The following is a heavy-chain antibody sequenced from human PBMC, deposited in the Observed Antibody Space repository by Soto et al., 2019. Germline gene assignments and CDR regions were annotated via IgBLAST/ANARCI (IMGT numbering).Heavy chain of an antibody. V-gene: IGHV3-30*03. CDR2: ISYDGSDK. J-gene: IGHJ4*02. D-gene: IGHD3-10*01. CDR1: GFPFTSYG. CDR3: DGGQYYFDY. Sequence: QGQLVESGGGVVQPGRSLRLSCAASGFPFTSYGMHWVREGPDKGLEWVAIISYDGSDKYYADSVKGRFTISRDNYKNTLYLQMNSLRPEHTAWYYCDGGQYYFDYRGQGTLVIVSS.